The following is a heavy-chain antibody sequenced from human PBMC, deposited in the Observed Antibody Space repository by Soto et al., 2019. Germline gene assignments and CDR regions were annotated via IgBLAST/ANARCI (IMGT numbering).Heavy chain of an antibody. CDR1: GFTFSSYG. D-gene: IGHD3-22*01. J-gene: IGHJ3*02. CDR3: ARDTYYYDSSCYSHAFDI. Sequence: QVQLVESGGGVVQPGRSLRLSCAASGFTFSSYGMHWVRQAPGKGLEWVAVIWYDGSNKYYADSVKGRFTISRDNSKNTLYLQMNSLSAEDTAVYYCARDTYYYDSSCYSHAFDIWGQGTMVTVSS. CDR2: IWYDGSNK. V-gene: IGHV3-33*01.